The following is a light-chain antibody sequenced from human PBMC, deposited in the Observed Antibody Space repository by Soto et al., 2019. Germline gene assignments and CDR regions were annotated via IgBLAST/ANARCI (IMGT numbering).Light chain of an antibody. J-gene: IGKJ1*01. V-gene: IGKV3-15*01. Sequence: MMMTQSPATLSVSPGERVTLSCRTSQSVSSNLAWYQQKPGQAPRLLIYGASTRATGIPARFSGSGSRTEFTLTMSSLQSEDFAVYYCQQYNKWPRTFGQGTKVDIK. CDR1: QSVSSN. CDR3: QQYNKWPRT. CDR2: GAS.